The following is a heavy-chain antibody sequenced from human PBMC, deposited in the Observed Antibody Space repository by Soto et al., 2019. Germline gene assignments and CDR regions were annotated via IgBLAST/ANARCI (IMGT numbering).Heavy chain of an antibody. CDR2: IKQDGSEK. V-gene: IGHV3-7*01. Sequence: GGSLRLSCAASGFTFSSYWMSWVRQAPGKGLEWVANIKQDGSEKYYVDSVKGRFTISRDNAKNSLYLQMNSLRAEDTAVYYCARELVDTAMVDYYYYGMDVWGQGTTVTVSS. D-gene: IGHD5-18*01. CDR1: GFTFSSYW. CDR3: ARELVDTAMVDYYYYGMDV. J-gene: IGHJ6*02.